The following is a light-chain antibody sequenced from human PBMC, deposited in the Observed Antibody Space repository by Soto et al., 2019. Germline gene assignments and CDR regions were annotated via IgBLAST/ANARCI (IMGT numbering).Light chain of an antibody. Sequence: QSVLTQPPSVSAAPGQMVTISCSGSSSNIGNNYVSWYRQFPGTAPKLLIYDNKKRPSGIPDRISGSKSGTSATLGITGLQTGDEADYYCGTWDSSLSAEIFGGGTKVTVL. J-gene: IGLJ2*01. CDR1: SSNIGNNY. CDR2: DNK. V-gene: IGLV1-51*01. CDR3: GTWDSSLSAEI.